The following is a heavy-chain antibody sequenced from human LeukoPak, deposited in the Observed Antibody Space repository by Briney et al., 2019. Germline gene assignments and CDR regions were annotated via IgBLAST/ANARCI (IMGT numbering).Heavy chain of an antibody. CDR1: GYTFSSYG. CDR2: ISDYNGNT. V-gene: IGHV1-18*01. CDR3: ARGRKYTSGYRVTELGSGYSDY. D-gene: IGHD5-18*01. J-gene: IGHJ4*02. Sequence: ASVKVSCKASGYTFSSYGISWVRQAPGQGLEWMGWISDYNGNTNYAQKVQGRVTMTTDTSTSTAYMELRSLTSDDTAVYYCARGRKYTSGYRVTELGSGYSDYWGQGTLVTVSS.